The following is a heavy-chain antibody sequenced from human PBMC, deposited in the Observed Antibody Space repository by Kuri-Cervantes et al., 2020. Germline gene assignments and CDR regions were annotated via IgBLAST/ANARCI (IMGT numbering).Heavy chain of an antibody. CDR2: INPSGGST. J-gene: IGHJ6*02. CDR1: GYTFTSYY. V-gene: IGHV1-46*01. D-gene: IGHD3-22*01. CDR3: AREGGSGDQWLPGLTQNYGMDV. Sequence: ASVKVSCKASGYTFTSYYMHWVRQAPGQGLEWMGIINPSGGSTSYAQKFQGRVTMTRDTSTSTVYMELSSLRSEDTAVYYCAREGGSGDQWLPGLTQNYGMDVWGQGTTVTDSS.